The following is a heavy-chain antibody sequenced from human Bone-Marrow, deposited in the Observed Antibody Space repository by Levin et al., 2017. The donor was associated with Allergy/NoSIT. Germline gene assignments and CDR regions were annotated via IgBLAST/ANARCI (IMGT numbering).Heavy chain of an antibody. CDR2: IYYSGNT. D-gene: IGHD2-8*01. CDR1: GGSIRGYY. V-gene: IGHV4-59*08. Sequence: LSQTLSLTCPVSGGSIRGYYWSWIRQPPGKGLEWIGYIYYSGNTNYNPSLKSRVAISGDTSKNQFSLKLSSVTAADTAVYYCARHDVCSSAVCSRMWWWFDPWGQGTLVTVSS. CDR3: ARHDVCSSAVCSRMWWWFDP. J-gene: IGHJ5*02.